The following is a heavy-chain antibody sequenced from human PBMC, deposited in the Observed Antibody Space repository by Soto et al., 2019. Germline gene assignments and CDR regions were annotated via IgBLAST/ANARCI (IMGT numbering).Heavy chain of an antibody. CDR2: LYDVDGS. Sequence: ETLRLSCAASGLTVSGKKYVAWVRQAPGKGLEWVSALYDVDGSFYSDSVKGRFTTSSDSSKTTVYLQMYDLRPADTAVYYCATWHEREHPYDVWGQGTTVTVSS. V-gene: IGHV3-53*01. J-gene: IGHJ3*01. CDR3: ATWHEREHPYDV. D-gene: IGHD1-1*01. CDR1: GLTVSGKKY.